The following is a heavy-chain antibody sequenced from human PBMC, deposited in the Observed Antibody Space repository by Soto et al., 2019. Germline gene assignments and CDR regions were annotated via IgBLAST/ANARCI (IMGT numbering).Heavy chain of an antibody. CDR1: GFTFSSYW. CDR3: ASFSGWPNAGYYFDY. Sequence: PGGSLRLSCAASGFTFSSYWMSWVRQAPGKGLEWVANIKQDGSEKYYVDSVKGRFTISRDNAKNSLYLQMNSMRAEDTAVYYCASFSGWPNAGYYFDYWGQGTLVTVSS. V-gene: IGHV3-7*01. J-gene: IGHJ4*02. CDR2: IKQDGSEK. D-gene: IGHD6-19*01.